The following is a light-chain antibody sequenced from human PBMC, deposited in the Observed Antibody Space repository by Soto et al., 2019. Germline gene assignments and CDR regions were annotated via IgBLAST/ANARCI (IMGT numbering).Light chain of an antibody. V-gene: IGLV6-57*04. CDR1: SGSIASNY. Sequence: NFMLTQPHSVSESPGKTVTISCTRSSGSIASNYVQWYQRRPGSAPTTVIYEDKQRPSGVPDRFSGSIDSSSNSASLTISGLKTEDEADYYCQSYDSRNHVVFGGGTKLT. CDR2: EDK. CDR3: QSYDSRNHVV. J-gene: IGLJ2*01.